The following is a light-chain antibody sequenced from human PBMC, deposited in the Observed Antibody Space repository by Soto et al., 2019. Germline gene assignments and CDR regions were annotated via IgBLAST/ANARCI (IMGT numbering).Light chain of an antibody. V-gene: IGKV3-11*01. CDR2: DAS. CDR1: QSVGTY. CDR3: QQRSDWPPLFT. J-gene: IGKJ3*01. Sequence: EIVLTQSPATLSLSPGERATLSCRASQSVGTYLAWYQQKPGQAPRLLIYDASNRATGIPARFSGSGSGTDFTLTISSLEPDDFAVYYCQQRSDWPPLFTFGPGTKVDIK.